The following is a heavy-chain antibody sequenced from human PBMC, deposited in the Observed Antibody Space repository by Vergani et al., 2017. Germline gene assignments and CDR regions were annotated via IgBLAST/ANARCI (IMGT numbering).Heavy chain of an antibody. CDR1: GFTFGDYA. Sequence: EVQLVESGGGLVQPGRSLRLSCAASGFTFGDYAMHWVRQAPGKGLEWVSGISDSGGSTFYADSVQGRFTISRDNSKNTLFLQMNSLRAEDTAIYYCAKGRGNYATLVDYWGQGTLVTVSS. J-gene: IGHJ4*02. CDR2: ISDSGGST. CDR3: AKGRGNYATLVDY. D-gene: IGHD1-26*01. V-gene: IGHV3-23*04.